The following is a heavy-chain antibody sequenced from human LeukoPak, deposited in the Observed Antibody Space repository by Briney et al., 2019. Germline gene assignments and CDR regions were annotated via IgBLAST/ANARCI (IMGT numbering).Heavy chain of an antibody. CDR2: INHSGST. V-gene: IGHV4-34*01. J-gene: IGHJ4*02. Sequence: SETLSLTCAVYGGSFSGYYWSWLRQPPGKGLEWIGEINHSGSTNYNPSLKSRVTISVDTSKNQFSLKLSSVTAADTAVYYCARADIVVVPAAAYFDYWGQGTLVTVSS. CDR3: ARADIVVVPAAAYFDY. D-gene: IGHD2-2*01. CDR1: GGSFSGYY.